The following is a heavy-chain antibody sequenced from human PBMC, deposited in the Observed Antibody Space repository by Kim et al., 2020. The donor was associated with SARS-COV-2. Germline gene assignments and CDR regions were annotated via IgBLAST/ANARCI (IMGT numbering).Heavy chain of an antibody. V-gene: IGHV3-23*01. CDR1: GFTFSHYA. J-gene: IGHJ6*02. CDR2: VVGGGSSA. Sequence: GGSLRLSCAASGFTFSHYAMNWVRQVSGKGLDWVSYVVGGGSSAYYADSVKGRFTISRDNSKNILYLQMNSLRAEDTAIYYCAKVRAGAYGMDVWGPGTAVTVSS. D-gene: IGHD1-26*01. CDR3: AKVRAGAYGMDV.